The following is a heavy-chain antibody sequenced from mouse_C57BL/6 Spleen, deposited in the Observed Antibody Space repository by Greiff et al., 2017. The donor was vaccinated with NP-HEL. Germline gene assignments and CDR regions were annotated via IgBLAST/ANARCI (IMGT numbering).Heavy chain of an antibody. Sequence: VQLQQSGAELVRPGASVKLSCKASGYTFTDYYINWVKQRPGQGLEWIARIYPGSGNTYYNEKFKGKATLTAEKSSSTAYMQRSSLTSEDSAVYFCARVRGSYYAMDYWGQGTSVTVSS. CDR2: IYPGSGNT. V-gene: IGHV1-76*01. J-gene: IGHJ4*01. CDR1: GYTFTDYY. CDR3: ARVRGSYYAMDY.